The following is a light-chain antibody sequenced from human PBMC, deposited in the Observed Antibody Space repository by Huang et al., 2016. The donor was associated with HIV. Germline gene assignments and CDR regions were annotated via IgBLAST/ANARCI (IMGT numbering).Light chain of an antibody. Sequence: DIQMTQSPSTLSASIGDRVTITCRASQTITWWLAWYQQKPGKAPKDLIYKAASLESGGPSRCIGSGSGTEFTLTISSLQPDDFATYYCQQYNAYPWTFGQGTKVEI. CDR3: QQYNAYPWT. CDR1: QTITWW. V-gene: IGKV1-5*03. J-gene: IGKJ1*01. CDR2: KAA.